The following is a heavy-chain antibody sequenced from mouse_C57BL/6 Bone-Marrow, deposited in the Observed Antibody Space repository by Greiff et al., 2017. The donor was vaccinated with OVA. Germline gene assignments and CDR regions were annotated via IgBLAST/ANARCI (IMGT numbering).Heavy chain of an antibody. J-gene: IGHJ4*01. D-gene: IGHD2-5*01. Sequence: QVQLQQSGAELVRPGTSVKLSCKASGYTFTSYWMHWVKQRPGQGLEWIGVIDPSDSYTNYNQKFKGKATLTVDTSSSTAYMQLSSLTSEDSAVYYCARWAYSNYDAMDYWGQGTSVTVSS. CDR2: IDPSDSYT. V-gene: IGHV1-59*01. CDR1: GYTFTSYW. CDR3: ARWAYSNYDAMDY.